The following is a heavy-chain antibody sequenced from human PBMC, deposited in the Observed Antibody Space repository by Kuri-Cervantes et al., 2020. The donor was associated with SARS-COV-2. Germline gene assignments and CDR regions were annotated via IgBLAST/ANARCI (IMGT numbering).Heavy chain of an antibody. CDR1: GGSFSGYY. V-gene: IGHV4-34*01. D-gene: IGHD6-13*01. J-gene: IGHJ5*02. CDR2: INHSGST. Sequence: GSLRLSCAVYGGSFSGYYWSWIRQPPGKGLEWIGEINHSGSTNYNPSLKSRFTVSVDTSKNQFSLKLSSVTAADTAVYYCARGVAAAGSMGAWAQGTLVTVSS. CDR3: ARGVAAAGSMGA.